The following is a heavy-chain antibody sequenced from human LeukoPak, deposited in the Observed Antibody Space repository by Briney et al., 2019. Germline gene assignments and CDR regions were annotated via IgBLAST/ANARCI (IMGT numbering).Heavy chain of an antibody. CDR1: GFTFSDYY. J-gene: IGHJ3*02. V-gene: IGHV3-11*01. CDR3: ARVGLSPIDAFDI. D-gene: IGHD2-2*01. Sequence: PGGSLRLSCAASGFTFSDYYMSWLRQAPGKGLEWVSYISSSGSTIYYADSVKGRFTISRDNAKNSLYLQMNSLRAEDTAVYYCARVGLSPIDAFDIWGQGTMVTVSS. CDR2: ISSSGSTI.